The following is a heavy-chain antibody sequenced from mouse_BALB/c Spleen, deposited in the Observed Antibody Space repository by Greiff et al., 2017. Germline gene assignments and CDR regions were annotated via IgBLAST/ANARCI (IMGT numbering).Heavy chain of an antibody. CDR2: IDPENGDT. J-gene: IGHJ3*01. CDR3: ARDYGRFAY. Sequence: EVQLQQSGAELVRSGASVKLSCTASGFNIKDYYMHWVKQRPEQGLEWIGWIDPENGDTEYAPKFQGKATMTADTSSNTAYLQLSSLTSEDTAVYYCARDYGRFAYWGQGTLVTVSA. V-gene: IGHV14-4*02. CDR1: GFNIKDYY. D-gene: IGHD1-1*01.